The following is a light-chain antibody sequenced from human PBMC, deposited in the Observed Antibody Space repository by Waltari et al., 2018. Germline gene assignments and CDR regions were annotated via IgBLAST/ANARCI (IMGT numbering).Light chain of an antibody. V-gene: IGLV2-8*01. CDR1: SSDVGRYNY. J-gene: IGLJ2*01. CDR2: EVS. CDR3: SSYAGNKNL. Sequence: QSALTQPPSASGSPGQSVTISCTGTSSDVGRYNYVSWYQQHPGKAPKLMIYEVSERPSGVPDRFAGSKSGSTASLTVSGLQAEDEADYYCSSYAGNKNLFGGGTKLTVL.